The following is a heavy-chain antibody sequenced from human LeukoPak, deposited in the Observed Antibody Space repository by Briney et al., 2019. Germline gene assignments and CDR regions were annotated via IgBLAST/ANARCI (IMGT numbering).Heavy chain of an antibody. V-gene: IGHV1-69*04. CDR3: ARSRRDGYNGFDY. Sequence: SVKVSCKASGGTFSSYAISWVRQAPGQGLEWMGRIIPILGIANYAQKFQGRVTITADKSTCTAYMELSSLRSEDTAVYYCARSRRDGYNGFDYWGQGTLVTVSS. D-gene: IGHD5-12*01. J-gene: IGHJ4*02. CDR2: IIPILGIA. CDR1: GGTFSSYA.